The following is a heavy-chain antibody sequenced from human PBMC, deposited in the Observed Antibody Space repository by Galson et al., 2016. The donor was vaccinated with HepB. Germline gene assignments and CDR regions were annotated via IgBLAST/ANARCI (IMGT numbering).Heavy chain of an antibody. Sequence: SETLSLTCAVYGGSFSDYYWNWIRQPPGKGLEWIGEINHSGSTNYNPSLKSRVTISVDTSKNQFSLRLSSVTAADTAVYYCARGRTWIQLRLSWFDPWGQGTLVTVSS. V-gene: IGHV4-34*01. J-gene: IGHJ5*02. D-gene: IGHD5-18*01. CDR1: GGSFSDYY. CDR2: INHSGST. CDR3: ARGRTWIQLRLSWFDP.